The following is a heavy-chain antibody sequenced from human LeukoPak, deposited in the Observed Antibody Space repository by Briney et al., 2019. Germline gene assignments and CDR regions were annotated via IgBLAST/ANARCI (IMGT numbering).Heavy chain of an antibody. Sequence: PGGSLRLSCTASGVTLSNYAMHWVRRPPGRGLEWGAVISFDGTNKYYGDSVEGRFSVSRDNSKNTLYLQMNSLRPDDTAMYYCATDYGDYEPIDYWGQGTLVTVSS. CDR3: ATDYGDYEPIDY. CDR1: GVTLSNYA. V-gene: IGHV3-30*04. CDR2: ISFDGTNK. J-gene: IGHJ4*02. D-gene: IGHD4-17*01.